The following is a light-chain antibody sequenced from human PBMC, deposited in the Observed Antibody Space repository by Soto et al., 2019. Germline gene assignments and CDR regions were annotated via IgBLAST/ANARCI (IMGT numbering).Light chain of an antibody. Sequence: QCPATPYLYQGEHATLSCRASQSGRRHLALSPQKPGQAPRLLIYDASNRATGIPARFSGSGSVTDFTLTISSLEPEDFAVYDCQQLRDWATFGPGTRVD. CDR2: DAS. CDR1: QSGRRH. CDR3: QQLRDWAT. J-gene: IGKJ3*01. V-gene: IGKV3-11*01.